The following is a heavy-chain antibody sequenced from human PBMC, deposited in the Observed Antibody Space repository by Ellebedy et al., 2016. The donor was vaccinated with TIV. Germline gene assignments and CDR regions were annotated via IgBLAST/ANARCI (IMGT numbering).Heavy chain of an antibody. CDR2: VYTSGST. V-gene: IGHV4-4*07. CDR1: GGSIGHYY. CDR3: ARGSKGQTGNWFDP. J-gene: IGHJ5*02. Sequence: PGGSLRLSCTVSGGSIGHYYWSWIRQTAEKGLEWIGRVYTSGSTIYNPSLESRVTMSLDTSKNQFSLRLTSVTAADTAVYYCARGSKGQTGNWFDPWGQGALVTVSS.